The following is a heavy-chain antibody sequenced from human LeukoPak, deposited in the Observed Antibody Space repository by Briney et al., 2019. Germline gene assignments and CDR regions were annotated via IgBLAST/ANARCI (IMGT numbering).Heavy chain of an antibody. V-gene: IGHV4-34*01. CDR1: GGPFSGYY. CDR2: INHSGST. CDR3: ARYASPSSGAFDI. J-gene: IGHJ3*02. D-gene: IGHD3-10*01. Sequence: PSETLSLTCAVYGGPFSGYYWSWIRQPPGKGLEWIGEINHSGSTNYNPSLKSRVTILVDTSKNQFSLKLSSVTAADTAVYYCARYASPSSGAFDIWGQGTMVTVSS.